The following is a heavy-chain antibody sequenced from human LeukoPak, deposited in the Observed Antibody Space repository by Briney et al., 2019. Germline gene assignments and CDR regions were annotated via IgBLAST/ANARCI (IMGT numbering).Heavy chain of an antibody. J-gene: IGHJ6*03. D-gene: IGHD2-8*01. Sequence: TLSLTCTVSGGSINGGDYYWSWIRQPPGKGLEWIGYIWHSGTTYYNSSLMSRIIISVDMPKNQFSLKLSSVTAADTAVYYCARDRVYCSNGVCYTRYMDVWGKGTTVTVSS. CDR2: IWHSGTT. CDR3: ARDRVYCSNGVCYTRYMDV. CDR1: GGSINGGDYY. V-gene: IGHV4-30-4*08.